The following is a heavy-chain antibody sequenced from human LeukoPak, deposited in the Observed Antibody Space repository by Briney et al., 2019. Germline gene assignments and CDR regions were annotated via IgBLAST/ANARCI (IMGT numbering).Heavy chain of an antibody. CDR3: ARAGGYCGRISCPYYFDY. V-gene: IGHV1-2*02. CDR2: INPNSGGT. J-gene: IGHJ4*02. CDR1: GYTFTGYY. D-gene: IGHD2-15*01. Sequence: GASVKVSCKASGYTFTGYYIHWVRQAPGQGLEWMGWINPNSGGTNYAQKFQGRVTMTRDTSISTAYMELSRLTFDDTAVYYCARAGGYCGRISCPYYFDYWGQGSLVAVSS.